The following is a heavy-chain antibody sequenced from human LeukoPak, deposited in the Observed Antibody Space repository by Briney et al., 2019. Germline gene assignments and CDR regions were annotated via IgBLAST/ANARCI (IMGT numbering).Heavy chain of an antibody. D-gene: IGHD3-3*01. CDR1: GFTLSSYS. CDR2: ISSSSSYI. J-gene: IGHJ4*02. CDR3: ARDGATTIFGVVTFDY. V-gene: IGHV3-21*01. Sequence: GGSLRLSCAASGFTLSSYSMNWVRQAPGKGLEWVSSISSSSSYIYYADSVKGRFTISRDNAKNSLYLQMNSLRAEDTAVYYCARDGATTIFGVVTFDYWGQGTLVTVSS.